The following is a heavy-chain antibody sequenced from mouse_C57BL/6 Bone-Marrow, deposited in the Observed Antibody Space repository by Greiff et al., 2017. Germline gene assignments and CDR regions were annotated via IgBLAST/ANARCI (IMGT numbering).Heavy chain of an antibody. Sequence: DVMLVESGGDLVTPGGSLKLSCAASGFTFSSYGMSWVRQTPDKRLEWVATISSGGSYTYYPDSVKGRFTISRDNAKNTLYLQIRSLKSEDTAMYYCARHKSFYWYFDVWGTGTTVTVSS. D-gene: IGHD1-3*01. J-gene: IGHJ1*03. V-gene: IGHV5-6*02. CDR3: ARHKSFYWYFDV. CDR1: GFTFSSYG. CDR2: ISSGGSYT.